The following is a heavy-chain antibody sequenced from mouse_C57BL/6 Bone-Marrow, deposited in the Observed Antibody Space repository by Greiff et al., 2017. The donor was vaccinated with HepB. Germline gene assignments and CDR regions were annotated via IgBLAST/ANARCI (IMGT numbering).Heavy chain of an antibody. CDR3: ARRSDGYYPFAY. V-gene: IGHV1-4*01. CDR2: INPSSGYT. J-gene: IGHJ3*01. D-gene: IGHD2-3*01. CDR1: GYTFTSYT. Sequence: VQLQQSGAELARPGASVKMSCKASGYTFTSYTMHWVKQRPGQGLAWIGYINPSSGYTKYNQKFKDKATLTADKSSSTAYMQLSSLTSEDSAVYYCARRSDGYYPFAYWGQGTLVTVSA.